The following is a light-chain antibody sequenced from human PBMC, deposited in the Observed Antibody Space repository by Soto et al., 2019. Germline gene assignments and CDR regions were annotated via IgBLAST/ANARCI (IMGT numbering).Light chain of an antibody. J-gene: IGLJ3*02. CDR3: NSYAGSNNWV. CDR1: SSDVGGYNY. Sequence: QSALTQPPSASGSPGQSVTISCTGTSSDVGGYNYVSWYQQHPGKAHKLMIYEVSKRPSGVPDRFSGSKSGNTASLTVSCPQAEDEADYYCNSYAGSNNWVFGGGTKLTVL. CDR2: EVS. V-gene: IGLV2-8*01.